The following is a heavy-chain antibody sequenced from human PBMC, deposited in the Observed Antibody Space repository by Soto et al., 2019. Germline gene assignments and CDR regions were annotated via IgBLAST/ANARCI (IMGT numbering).Heavy chain of an antibody. CDR1: GITFSSYA. Sequence: EVQLLESGGGLVQPGGSLRLSCAASGITFSSYAMSWVRQAPGKGLEWVSDISGSGGSTYYADSVKGRFTIPRDNSKNTLYLQMNSLRADDTAVYYCAKDSPSWEDYYYMDVWGKGTTVTVSS. CDR3: AKDSPSWEDYYYMDV. V-gene: IGHV3-23*01. J-gene: IGHJ6*03. CDR2: ISGSGGST. D-gene: IGHD1-26*01.